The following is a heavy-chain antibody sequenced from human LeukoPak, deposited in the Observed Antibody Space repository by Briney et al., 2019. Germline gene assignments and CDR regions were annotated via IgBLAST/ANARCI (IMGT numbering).Heavy chain of an antibody. V-gene: IGHV3-53*01. CDR2: IYNAVT. Sequence: GGSLRLSCTASGFAVSNNYMSWVRQAPGKGLEWVSLIYNAVTYADSVKGRFTISRDNSKNSLYLQLTSLRAEDTALYYCARDRGRNSFDYWGQGTLVSVSS. D-gene: IGHD1-14*01. CDR1: GFAVSNNY. CDR3: ARDRGRNSFDY. J-gene: IGHJ4*02.